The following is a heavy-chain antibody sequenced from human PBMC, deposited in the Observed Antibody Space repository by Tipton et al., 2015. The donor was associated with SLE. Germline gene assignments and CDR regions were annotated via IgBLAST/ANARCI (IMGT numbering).Heavy chain of an antibody. J-gene: IGHJ4*02. CDR3: ARGRYGSGPFGGY. CDR1: GGSVSSGRYY. D-gene: IGHD3-10*01. CDR2: INHSGST. V-gene: IGHV4-61*01. Sequence: GLVKPSETLSLTCTVSGGSVSSGRYYWSWIRQPPGKGLEWIGEINHSGSTNYNPSLKSRVTISVDTSKNQFSLKLSSVTAADTAVYYCARGRYGSGPFGGYWGQGTLVTVSS.